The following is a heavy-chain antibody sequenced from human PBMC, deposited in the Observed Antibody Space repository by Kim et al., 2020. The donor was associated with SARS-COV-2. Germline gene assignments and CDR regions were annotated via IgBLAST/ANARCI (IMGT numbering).Heavy chain of an antibody. CDR3: ARQVAGTDRRFDY. CDR1: GGSFSFYH. D-gene: IGHD6-19*01. CDR2: IYVSGST. V-gene: IGHV4-4*07. Sequence: SETLSLICTVSGGSFSFYHWSWIRQPAGKGLEWIGRIYVSGSTNYNPSLKSRVTMSVDTSENQMSLRLTSVTAADTAMYYCARQVAGTDRRFDYWGQGILVIVSS. J-gene: IGHJ4*02.